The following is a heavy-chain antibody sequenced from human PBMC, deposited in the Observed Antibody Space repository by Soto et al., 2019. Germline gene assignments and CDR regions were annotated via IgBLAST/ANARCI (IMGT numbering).Heavy chain of an antibody. CDR2: IYYSGST. Sequence: SETLSLTCTVSGGSISSGDYYWSWIRQPPGKGLEWIGYIYYSGSTYYNPSLKSRVTTSVDTSKNQFSLKLSSVTAADTAVYYCARALGEVNSGSYFYYYYGMDVWGQGTTVTVSS. D-gene: IGHD1-26*01. J-gene: IGHJ6*02. V-gene: IGHV4-30-4*01. CDR3: ARALGEVNSGSYFYYYYGMDV. CDR1: GGSISSGDYY.